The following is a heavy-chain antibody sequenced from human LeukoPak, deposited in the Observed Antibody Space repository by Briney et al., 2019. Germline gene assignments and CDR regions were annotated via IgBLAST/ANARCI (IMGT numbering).Heavy chain of an antibody. D-gene: IGHD6-19*01. J-gene: IGHJ4*02. Sequence: PSETLSLTCTASGGSFSGYYWSWIRQPAGKGLEWIGRIYTSGSTNYNPSLKSRVTMSVDTSKNQFSLKLSSVTAADTAVYYCARLFMSSGWYYFDYWGPGTLVTVSS. CDR2: IYTSGST. CDR3: ARLFMSSGWYYFDY. V-gene: IGHV4-4*07. CDR1: GGSFSGYY.